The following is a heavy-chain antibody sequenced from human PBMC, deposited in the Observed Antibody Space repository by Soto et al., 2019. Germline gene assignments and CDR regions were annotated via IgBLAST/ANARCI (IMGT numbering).Heavy chain of an antibody. CDR3: GKVLVGATGHTDSDS. D-gene: IGHD2-15*01. Sequence: SETLSLTCTVSGGSIYRSGYYWGWIRQPPGRGLEWIGNIDYNGVTYSNPSLKSRVTISRDTSKNQFSLKLTSVTAADTALYYCGKVLVGATGHTDSDSWRPGTLVTVSS. V-gene: IGHV4-39*01. J-gene: IGHJ4*02. CDR1: GGSIYRSGYY. CDR2: IDYNGVT.